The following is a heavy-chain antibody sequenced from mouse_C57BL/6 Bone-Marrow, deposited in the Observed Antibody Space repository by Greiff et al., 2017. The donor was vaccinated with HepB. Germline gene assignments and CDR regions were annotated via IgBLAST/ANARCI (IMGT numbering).Heavy chain of an antibody. CDR3: AREGLRRRLPY. J-gene: IGHJ3*01. CDR1: GYTFTSYD. D-gene: IGHD3-1*01. V-gene: IGHV1-85*01. CDR2: IYPRDGST. Sequence: VKLMESGPELVKPGASVKLSCKASGYTFTSYDINWVKQRPGQGLEWIGWIYPRDGSTKYNEKFKGKATLTVDTSSSTAYMELHSLTSEDSAVYFCAREGLRRRLPYWGQGTLVTVSA.